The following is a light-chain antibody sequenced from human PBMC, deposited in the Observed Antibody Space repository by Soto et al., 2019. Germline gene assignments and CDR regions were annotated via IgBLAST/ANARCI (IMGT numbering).Light chain of an antibody. CDR1: QSVSSTF. CDR2: GAS. Sequence: EIVLTQSPGTLSLSPGQRATLSCRASQSVSSTFLAWYQHKPGQAPRLLIHGASNRATGIPDRFRGSGSGTDFTITITRLEPEDFAVYYCQQYETSPPTYTFGQGTKVEI. CDR3: QQYETSPPTYT. V-gene: IGKV3-20*01. J-gene: IGKJ2*01.